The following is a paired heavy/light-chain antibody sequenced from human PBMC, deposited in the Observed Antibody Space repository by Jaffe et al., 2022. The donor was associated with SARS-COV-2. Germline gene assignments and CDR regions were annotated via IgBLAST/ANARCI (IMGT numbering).Heavy chain of an antibody. V-gene: IGHV5-51*01. CDR1: GYSFTSYW. D-gene: IGHD2-2*01. CDR3: ARHVGPIVVVPAAARYYFDY. J-gene: IGHJ4*02. Sequence: EVQLVQSGAEVKKPGESLKISCKGSGYSFTSYWIGWVRQMPGKGLEWMGIIYPGDSDTRYSPSFQGQVTISADKSISTAYLQWSSLKASDTAMYYCARHVGPIVVVPAAARYYFDYWGQGALVTVSS. CDR2: IYPGDSDT.
Light chain of an antibody. J-gene: IGKJ3*01. CDR3: QQYGSSPLFT. V-gene: IGKV3-20*01. CDR1: QSVSSSY. Sequence: EIVLTQSPGTLSLSPGERATLSCRASQSVSSSYLAWYQQKPGQAPRLLIYGASTRATGIPDRFSGSGSGTDFTLTISRLEPEDFAVYYCQQYGSSPLFTFGPGTKVDIK. CDR2: GAS.